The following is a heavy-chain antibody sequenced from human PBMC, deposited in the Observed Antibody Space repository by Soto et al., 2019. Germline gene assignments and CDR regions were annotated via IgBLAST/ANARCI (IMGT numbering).Heavy chain of an antibody. V-gene: IGHV4-30-2*01. J-gene: IGHJ3*02. CDR3: ARSKRITIFGVGIDSGVGAFDI. D-gene: IGHD3-3*01. Sequence: QLQLQESGSGLVKPSQTLSLTCAVSGGSISSGGYSWSWIRQPPGKGLEWIGYIYHSGSNYYNPSLKSRVTISVDRSKNQFSLKLSSVTAADTAVYYCARSKRITIFGVGIDSGVGAFDIWGQGTMVTVSS. CDR1: GGSISSGGYS. CDR2: IYHSGSN.